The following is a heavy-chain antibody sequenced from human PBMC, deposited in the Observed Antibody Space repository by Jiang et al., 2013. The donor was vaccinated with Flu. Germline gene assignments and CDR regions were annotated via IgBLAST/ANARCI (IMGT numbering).Heavy chain of an antibody. CDR3: ARDHYLDPRRGDIAMFDY. D-gene: IGHD5-18*01. CDR2: IYYSGNT. CDR1: GGSISSYY. Sequence: GPGLVKPSETLSLTCTVSGGSISSYYWSWIRQPPGKGLEWIGYIYYSGNTNYNPSLKSRVTISVDTSKNQFSLKLTSLTAADTAVYYCARDHYLDPRRGDIAMFDYWGQGTLVTVSS. V-gene: IGHV4-59*01. J-gene: IGHJ4*02.